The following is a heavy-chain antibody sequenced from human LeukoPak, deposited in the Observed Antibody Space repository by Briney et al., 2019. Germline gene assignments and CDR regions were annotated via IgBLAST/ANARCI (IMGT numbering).Heavy chain of an antibody. D-gene: IGHD3-3*01. CDR3: AKPVSNYDFWSGYAD. Sequence: GGSLRLSCAASGFTVSSNYMSWVRQAPGKGLEWVSVIYSGGSTYYADSVKGRFTISRDNSKNTLYLQMNSLRPEDTAVYYCAKPVSNYDFWSGYADWGQGTLVTVSS. CDR1: GFTVSSNY. CDR2: IYSGGST. V-gene: IGHV3-66*02. J-gene: IGHJ1*01.